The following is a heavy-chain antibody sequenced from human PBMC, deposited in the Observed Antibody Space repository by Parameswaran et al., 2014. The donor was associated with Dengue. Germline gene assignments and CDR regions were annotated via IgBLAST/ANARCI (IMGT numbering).Heavy chain of an antibody. CDR3: ARRLYGDFDY. CDR2: IDPGDSDS. J-gene: IGHJ4*02. Sequence: VRQMPGKGLEWMGIIDPGDSDSRYSPAFQGQVTISADESINTAYLQWSSLKASDTAMYYCARRLYGDFDYWGQGTLVTVSS. D-gene: IGHD4-17*01. V-gene: IGHV5-51*01.